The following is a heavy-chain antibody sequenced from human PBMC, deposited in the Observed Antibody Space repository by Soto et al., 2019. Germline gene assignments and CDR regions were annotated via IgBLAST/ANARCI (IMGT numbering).Heavy chain of an antibody. Sequence: QVQLVQSGAEVKKPGSSVKVSCTASGGTFSSYVISWVRQAPGQGLEWMGGIIPIFGTANYAQKFQGRVTISADEPTSTAYMELSSLRSKDTAVYYCTGVFSDEKSKYYFDYWGQGTLVTVSS. CDR1: GGTFSSYV. CDR3: TGVFSDEKSKYYFDY. D-gene: IGHD1-26*01. J-gene: IGHJ4*02. CDR2: IIPIFGTA. V-gene: IGHV1-69*01.